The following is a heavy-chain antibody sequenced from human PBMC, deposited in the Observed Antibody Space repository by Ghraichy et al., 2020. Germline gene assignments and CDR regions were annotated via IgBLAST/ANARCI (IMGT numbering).Heavy chain of an antibody. D-gene: IGHD6-13*01. CDR2: ISSSSSTI. V-gene: IGHV3-48*02. CDR3: ARDLLYGQQLDYYYYGMDV. CDR1: GFTFSSYS. Sequence: GGSLRLSCAASGFTFSSYSMNWVRQAPGKGLEWVSYISSSSSTIYYADSVKGRFTISRDNAKNSLYLQMNSLRDEDTAVYYCARDLLYGQQLDYYYYGMDVWGQGTTVTVSS. J-gene: IGHJ6*02.